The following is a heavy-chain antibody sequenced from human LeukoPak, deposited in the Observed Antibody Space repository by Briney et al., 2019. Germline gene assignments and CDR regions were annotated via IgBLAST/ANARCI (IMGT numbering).Heavy chain of an antibody. CDR1: GFTFSSYA. CDR2: ISYDGSNK. CDR3: AREVAGGYSSSYIDY. V-gene: IGHV3-30-3*01. Sequence: GGSPRLSCAASGFTFSSYAMHWVRQAPGKGLEWVAVISYDGSNKYYADSVKGRFTISRDNSKNTLYLQMNSLRAEDTAVYYCAREVAGGYSSSYIDYWGQGTLVTVSS. D-gene: IGHD6-6*01. J-gene: IGHJ4*02.